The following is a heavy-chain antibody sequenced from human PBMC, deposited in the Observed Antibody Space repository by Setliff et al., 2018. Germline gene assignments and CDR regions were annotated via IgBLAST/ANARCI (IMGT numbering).Heavy chain of an antibody. CDR3: ARSLVIITTAFDF. D-gene: IGHD3-22*01. V-gene: IGHV4-34*10. J-gene: IGHJ4*02. Sequence: SETLSLTCAVYGGSFSGYYWSWVRQPPGKGLEWIGEIYHDGRTNYNPSLKSRITMSIDKSKNQFSLNLSSVTAADTAVYYCARSLVIITTAFDFWGQGLLVTVSS. CDR2: IYHDGRT. CDR1: GGSFSGYY.